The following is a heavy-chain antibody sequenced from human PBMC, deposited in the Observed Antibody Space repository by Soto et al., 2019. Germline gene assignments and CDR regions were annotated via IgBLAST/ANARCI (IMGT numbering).Heavy chain of an antibody. CDR3: ARALVLGVGALSQ. Sequence: QVQLVESGGGLVKPEGSLRLSCAASGFTFSDYYMSWIRQAPGKGLEWVSYISDSGSLTHYGDSVKGRFTISRDNATASLYLQMDSLRAEDTAIYYCARALVLGVGALSQWGQGTLVTVSS. CDR2: ISDSGSLT. J-gene: IGHJ4*02. D-gene: IGHD1-26*01. CDR1: GFTFSDYY. V-gene: IGHV3-11*01.